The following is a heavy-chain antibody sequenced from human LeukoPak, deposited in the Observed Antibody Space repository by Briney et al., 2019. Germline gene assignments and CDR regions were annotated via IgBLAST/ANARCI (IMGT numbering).Heavy chain of an antibody. CDR2: ISAYNGNT. CDR3: ARGAHPYSSSSLFDY. J-gene: IGHJ4*02. CDR1: GYTFTSYG. D-gene: IGHD6-6*01. Sequence: ASVKVSCKASGYTFTSYGISWVRQAPGQGLEWMGWISAYNGNTNYAQKLQGRVTITRDTSASTAYMELSSLRSEDTAVYYCARGAHPYSSSSLFDYWGQGTLVTVSS. V-gene: IGHV1-18*01.